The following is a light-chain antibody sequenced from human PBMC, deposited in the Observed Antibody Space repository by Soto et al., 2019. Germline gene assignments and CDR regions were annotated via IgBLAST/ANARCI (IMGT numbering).Light chain of an antibody. CDR1: SSDVGAYNY. Sequence: QSVLTQPRSVSGSPGQSVTISCTGTSSDVGAYNYVSWYQQQPGKAPKVIIYDVSKRPSGVPDRISGSKSGNTASLTISGLQAEDEGDYHCSSYAGRNTLVFGGGTQLTVL. J-gene: IGLJ2*01. V-gene: IGLV2-11*01. CDR3: SSYAGRNTLV. CDR2: DVS.